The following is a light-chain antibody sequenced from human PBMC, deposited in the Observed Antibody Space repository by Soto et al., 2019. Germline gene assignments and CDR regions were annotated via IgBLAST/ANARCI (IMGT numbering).Light chain of an antibody. CDR3: QSYDSSLSGWV. CDR2: GNS. CDR1: SSNMGAGYD. V-gene: IGLV1-40*01. Sequence: QSVLTQPPSVSGAPGQRVTISCTGSSSNMGAGYDVYWYQQLPGTAPKLLIYGNSNRPSGVPDRFSGSKSGTSASLAITGLQAEDEADYYCQSYDSSLSGWVFGTGTKVTVL. J-gene: IGLJ1*01.